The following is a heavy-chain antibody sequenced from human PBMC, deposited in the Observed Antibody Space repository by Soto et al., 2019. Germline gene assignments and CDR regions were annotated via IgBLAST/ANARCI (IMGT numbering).Heavy chain of an antibody. D-gene: IGHD3-10*01. CDR1: GGSFSGYY. CDR2: INHSGST. Sequence: SETLSLTCAVYGGSFSGYYWSWIRQPPGKGLEWIGEINHSGSTNYNPSLKSRVTISVDTSKNQFSLKLSSVTAADTAVYYCARGQPGVGSGSYYSHDAFDIWGKGTMVTVSS. CDR3: ARGQPGVGSGSYYSHDAFDI. V-gene: IGHV4-34*01. J-gene: IGHJ3*02.